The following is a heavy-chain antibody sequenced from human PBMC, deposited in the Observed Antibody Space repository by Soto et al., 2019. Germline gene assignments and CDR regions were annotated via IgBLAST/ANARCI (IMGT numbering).Heavy chain of an antibody. Sequence: GGSLRLSCAASGFTISSRDNHAMSWVRQAPGKGPEWISTISSDGSNRHYADSVLGRFTISRDNSQNTLYLQMNSLRAEDTAVYYCAKDMVRGIIITPCFDYWGQGALVTVSS. CDR3: AKDMVRGIIITPCFDY. CDR2: ISSDGSNR. V-gene: IGHV3-23*01. J-gene: IGHJ4*02. CDR1: GFTISSRDNHA. D-gene: IGHD3-10*01.